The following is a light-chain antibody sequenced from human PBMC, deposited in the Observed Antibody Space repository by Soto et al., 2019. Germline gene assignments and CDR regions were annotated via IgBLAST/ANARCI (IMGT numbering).Light chain of an antibody. CDR1: SSDVGGYNY. J-gene: IGLJ1*01. Sequence: QSALTQPASVSGSPGQSITISCTGTSSDVGGYNYVSWYQQYPGKAPKLMIREVSYRPSGVSNRFSGSKSGNTASLTISGLQAEDEADYYCSSKPSSRTDVFGTGTKLTVL. CDR3: SSKPSSRTDV. CDR2: EVS. V-gene: IGLV2-14*01.